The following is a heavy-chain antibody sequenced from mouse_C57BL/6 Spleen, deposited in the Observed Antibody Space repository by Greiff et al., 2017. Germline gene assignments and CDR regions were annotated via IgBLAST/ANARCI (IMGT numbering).Heavy chain of an antibody. V-gene: IGHV1-61*01. CDR2: IYPSGSGT. J-gene: IGHJ1*03. Sequence: QVQLQQPGAELVRPGSSVKLSCKASGYTFTSYWMAWVKQRPGQGLEWIGNIYPSGSGTHYNQKFKDKATLTVDKSSSTAYMQLSSLTSEDSAVYCCASSWYFDVWGTGTTVTVSS. CDR1: GYTFTSYW. CDR3: ASSWYFDV.